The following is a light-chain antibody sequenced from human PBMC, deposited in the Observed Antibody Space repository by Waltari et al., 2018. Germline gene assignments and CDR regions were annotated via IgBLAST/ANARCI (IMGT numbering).Light chain of an antibody. CDR3: QHRISWPYT. Sequence: EIVLTQSPATLSLSPGDRATLSCRASQRVSGSLAWYQQRPGQAPRLLVYDANHRATGIPARFSGSGSGTDFTRTISSLEPEDFVVYYCQHRISWPYTFGQGTKLQI. CDR2: DAN. CDR1: QRVSGS. V-gene: IGKV3-11*01. J-gene: IGKJ2*01.